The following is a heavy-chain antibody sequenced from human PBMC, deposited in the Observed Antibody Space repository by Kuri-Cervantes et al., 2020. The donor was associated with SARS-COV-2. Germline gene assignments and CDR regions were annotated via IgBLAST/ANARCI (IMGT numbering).Heavy chain of an antibody. CDR1: GGSFSGYY. CDR3: ARLTTGNYHDSSGYYPRGYFDY. CDR2: INHSGST. V-gene: IGHV4-34*01. Sequence: SETLSLTCAVYGGSFSGYYWSWIRQPPGKGLEWIGEINHSGSTNYNPSLKSRVTISVDTSKNQFSLKLSSVTAADTAVYYCARLTTGNYHDSSGYYPRGYFDYWGQGTLVTVSS. D-gene: IGHD3-22*01. J-gene: IGHJ4*02.